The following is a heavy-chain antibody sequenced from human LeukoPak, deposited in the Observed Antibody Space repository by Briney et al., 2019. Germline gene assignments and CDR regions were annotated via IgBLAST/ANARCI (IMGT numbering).Heavy chain of an antibody. CDR2: IKDGGIT. CDR1: SGSFSGYY. J-gene: IGHJ4*02. CDR3: VRGFSGIVGDY. V-gene: IGHV4-34*01. D-gene: IGHD3-10*01. Sequence: PSXTLSLTCAVYSGSFSGYYWRWIGLPPGKGVEWIGEIKDGGITNYNPSLRRSVTISIDKSKNQLSLKLRSATAADTAVYYCVRGFSGIVGDYWGQGTLVTVSS.